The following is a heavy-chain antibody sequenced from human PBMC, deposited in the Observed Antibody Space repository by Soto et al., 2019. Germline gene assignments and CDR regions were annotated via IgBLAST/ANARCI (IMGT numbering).Heavy chain of an antibody. J-gene: IGHJ4*02. CDR1: GFTLSSYW. V-gene: IGHV3-74*01. Sequence: PGGSLRLSCAASGFTLSSYWMHWVRQAPGKGLVWVSRINSDGSSTSYADSVKGRFTISRDNAKNTLYLQMNSLRAEDTAVYYCARAGMYSSPSFDYWGQGTLVTVSS. CDR2: INSDGSST. D-gene: IGHD6-13*01. CDR3: ARAGMYSSPSFDY.